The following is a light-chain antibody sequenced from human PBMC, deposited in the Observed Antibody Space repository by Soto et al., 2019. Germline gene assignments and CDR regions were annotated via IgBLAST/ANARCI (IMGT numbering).Light chain of an antibody. CDR1: SSDVGSYNL. V-gene: IGLV2-23*01. Sequence: QSALTQPASVSGSPGQSITISCTGTSSDVGSYNLVSWYQEHPGKAPKLMIYEGSKRPSGVSNRFSGSKSGNTASLTISGLQAEDEADYYCCSYAGSSTWVFGVGTKLTFL. CDR3: CSYAGSSTWV. J-gene: IGLJ3*02. CDR2: EGS.